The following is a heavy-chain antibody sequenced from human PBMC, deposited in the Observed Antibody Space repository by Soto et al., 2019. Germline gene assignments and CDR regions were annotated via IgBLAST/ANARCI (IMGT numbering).Heavy chain of an antibody. CDR3: ARVAATVWGRSIYYMDV. V-gene: IGHV4-34*01. CDR2: INHSGST. CDR1: GGSFSGYY. J-gene: IGHJ6*03. Sequence: SETLSLTCAVYGGSFSGYYWSWIRQPPGKGLEWIGEINHSGSTNYNPSLKSRVTISVDTSKNQFSLKLSSVTAADTAVYYCARVAATVWGRSIYYMDVWGKGTTVTVSS. D-gene: IGHD2-15*01.